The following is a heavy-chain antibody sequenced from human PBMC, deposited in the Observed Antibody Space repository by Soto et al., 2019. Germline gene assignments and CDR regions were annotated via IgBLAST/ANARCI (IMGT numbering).Heavy chain of an antibody. CDR2: IIPFFAKT. J-gene: IGHJ6*02. CDR1: GGTFNTFR. Sequence: QVQLVQSGTEVKQPGSSVKVSCRASGGTFNTFRFNWVRQAPGQGLEWMGEIIPFFAKTPYAQKFQGRVTIAAGKSTATAYMELSSLRPEDTALYFCATLKSTSHPTPPYYTFYGMDVWGQGTRVIV. V-gene: IGHV1-69*06. CDR3: ATLKSTSHPTPPYYTFYGMDV. D-gene: IGHD3-22*01.